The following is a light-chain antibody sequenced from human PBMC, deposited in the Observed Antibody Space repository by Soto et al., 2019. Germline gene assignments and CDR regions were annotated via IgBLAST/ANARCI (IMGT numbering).Light chain of an antibody. CDR1: QSISNY. J-gene: IGKJ3*01. CDR3: QKGGA. V-gene: IGKV3-11*01. Sequence: EVLLTQSPATLSLSPGERATLSCRAGQSISNYLAWYQQKPGQAPRLLIYDASNRAADIPGRFSGSGSGTDFTLTISSLEPGDFAVYHCQKGGAFGPGPKVEIK. CDR2: DAS.